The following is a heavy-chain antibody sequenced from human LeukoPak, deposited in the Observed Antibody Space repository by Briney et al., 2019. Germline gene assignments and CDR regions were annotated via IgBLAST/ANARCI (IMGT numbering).Heavy chain of an antibody. Sequence: SEALSLTCTVSGGSISSGSYYWVWIRQPPGKGLEWIGTIYYSGSTYYNPSLKSRVTISVDTSKNQFSLKLSSVTAADTAVYYCARQKGQLTPLGWGQGTLVTVSS. V-gene: IGHV4-39*01. CDR2: IYYSGST. J-gene: IGHJ4*02. CDR1: GGSISSGSYY. CDR3: ARQKGQLTPLG. D-gene: IGHD5-18*01.